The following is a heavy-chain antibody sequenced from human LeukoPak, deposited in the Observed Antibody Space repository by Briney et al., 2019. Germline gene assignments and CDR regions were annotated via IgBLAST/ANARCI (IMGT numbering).Heavy chain of an antibody. J-gene: IGHJ4*02. V-gene: IGHV4-39*07. CDR1: GGSISGSSYY. CDR3: ARSDCGGDCYWNDY. CDR2: GFYSGSA. Sequence: SETLSLTCTVSGGSISGSSYYWAWIRQPPGKGLEWIGSGFYSGSAYYNPSLKSRVTISVDTSKNQFSLKLSSVTAADTAVYYCARSDCGGDCYWNDYWGQGTLVTVSS. D-gene: IGHD2-21*02.